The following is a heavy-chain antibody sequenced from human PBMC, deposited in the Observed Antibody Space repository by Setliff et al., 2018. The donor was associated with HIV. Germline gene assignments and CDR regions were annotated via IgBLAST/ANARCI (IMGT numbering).Heavy chain of an antibody. V-gene: IGHV3-48*04. CDR2: ISGSGNTI. Sequence: PGGSLRLSCTASGFTFRSFSMNWVRQAPGKGLEWVSSISGSGNTIYYADSVKGRFTISRDNAKNSLFLQMNSLRAEDTAIYYCARLLRGGGDYFDYWGQGTLVTVSS. J-gene: IGHJ4*02. CDR3: ARLLRGGGDYFDY. D-gene: IGHD3-10*01. CDR1: GFTFRSFS.